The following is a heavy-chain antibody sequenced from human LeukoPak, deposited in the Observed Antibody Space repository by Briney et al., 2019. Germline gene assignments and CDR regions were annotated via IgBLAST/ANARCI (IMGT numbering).Heavy chain of an antibody. V-gene: IGHV4-38-2*02. D-gene: IGHD1-1*01. CDR1: GYSISSGYY. CDR3: VSGTAPKSYYYYYMDV. J-gene: IGHJ6*03. Sequence: SETLSLTCTVSGYSISSGYYWGWIRQPPGKGLEWIGYIWHSGNTNYNPSFKSRVTMSVDTSNNQVSLKLTSVTAADTAVYYCVSGTAPKSYYYYYMDVWGKGTTVTVSS. CDR2: IWHSGNT.